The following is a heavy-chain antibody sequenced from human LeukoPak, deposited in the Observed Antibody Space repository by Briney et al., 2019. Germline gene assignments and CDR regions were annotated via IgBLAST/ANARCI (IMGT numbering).Heavy chain of an antibody. CDR3: ARHIAVSYDAFDL. Sequence: SETLSLTCTVSGGSLTGYYWSWIRQPPGKGLEWIGYVFYNGRTLYNPSLRSRVTISVDTSMTQFSLKLTSVTAADTAVYYCARHIAVSYDAFDLWGRGTMVSVSS. D-gene: IGHD6-19*01. CDR2: VFYNGRT. J-gene: IGHJ3*01. V-gene: IGHV4-59*08. CDR1: GGSLTGYY.